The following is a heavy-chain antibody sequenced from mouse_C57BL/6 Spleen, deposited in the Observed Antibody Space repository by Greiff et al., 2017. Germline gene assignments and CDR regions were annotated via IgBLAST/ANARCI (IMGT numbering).Heavy chain of an antibody. D-gene: IGHD1-1*01. V-gene: IGHV1-80*01. CDR1: GYAFSSYW. CDR2: IYPGDGDT. Sequence: VQLQESGAELVKPGASVKISCKASGYAFSSYWMNWVKQRPGKGLEWIGKIYPGDGDTNYNGKFKGKATLTVDKSSSTAYMQLSSLTSEYSAVYFCASPYYCGITYYAMDYWGQGTSVTVSS. J-gene: IGHJ4*01. CDR3: ASPYYCGITYYAMDY.